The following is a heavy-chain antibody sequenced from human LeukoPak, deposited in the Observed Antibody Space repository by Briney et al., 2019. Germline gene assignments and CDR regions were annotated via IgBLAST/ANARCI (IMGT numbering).Heavy chain of an antibody. V-gene: IGHV4-61*01. CDR3: ARGGCSGGSCREGYFAY. CDR1: GGSVSSGSSY. J-gene: IGHJ4*02. CDR2: IYYTGST. Sequence: SETLSLTCIVSGGSVSSGSSYWSWIRQPPGKGLECIGYIYYTGSTNYNPSLKSRVTISVDTSKNQFSLKLSSVTAADTAVYYCARGGCSGGSCREGYFAYWGQGTLVTVSS. D-gene: IGHD2-15*01.